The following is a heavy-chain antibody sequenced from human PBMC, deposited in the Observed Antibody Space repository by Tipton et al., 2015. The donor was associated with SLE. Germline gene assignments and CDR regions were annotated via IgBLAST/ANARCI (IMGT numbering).Heavy chain of an antibody. V-gene: IGHV3-23*01. Sequence: GSLSLSCAASGFSFSSYAMNWVRQAPGKGLEWVSAISISGGHTYYADSVKGRFTISRDISKNTLYLQMNSLRAEDTAVYYCAREGGAGYSSGWFDYWGQGTLVTVSS. CDR1: GFSFSSYA. J-gene: IGHJ5*01. D-gene: IGHD6-19*01. CDR2: ISISGGHT. CDR3: AREGGAGYSSGWFDY.